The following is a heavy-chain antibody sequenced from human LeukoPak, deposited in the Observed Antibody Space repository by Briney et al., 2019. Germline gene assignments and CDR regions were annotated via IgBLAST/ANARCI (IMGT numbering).Heavy chain of an antibody. CDR2: INPSGSTI. V-gene: IGHV3-11*01. CDR1: GFTFSGYY. CDR3: ARVRGSGFCSGSSCAKDPGYYYYMDV. D-gene: IGHD2-2*01. J-gene: IGHJ6*03. Sequence: PGGSLRLSCEGSGFTFSGYYMSWIRQAPGKGLGWVSYINPSGSTIYYADSVKGRFTISRDNAKKSLDLQMYSLRAEDTAVYYCARVRGSGFCSGSSCAKDPGYYYYMDVWGKGTTVTVSS.